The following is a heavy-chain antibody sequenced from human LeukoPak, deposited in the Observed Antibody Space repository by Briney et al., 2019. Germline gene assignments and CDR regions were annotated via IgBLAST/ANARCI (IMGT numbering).Heavy chain of an antibody. D-gene: IGHD3-10*01. CDR2: IWYDGSNK. J-gene: IGHJ5*02. V-gene: IGHV3-33*01. Sequence: PGGSLRLSCAASGFNFKNYGMHWVRQAPGKGPEWVGVIWYDGSNKYYADSVKGRFTISRDNSKNTLYLQMDSLRAEDTALYYCVRDYTDSDSWFGCLDPWGQGTLVIVSS. CDR1: GFNFKNYG. CDR3: VRDYTDSDSWFGCLDP.